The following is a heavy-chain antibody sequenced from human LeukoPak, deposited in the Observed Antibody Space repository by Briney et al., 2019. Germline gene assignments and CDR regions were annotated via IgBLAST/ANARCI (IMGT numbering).Heavy chain of an antibody. D-gene: IGHD2-8*01. J-gene: IGHJ4*02. V-gene: IGHV3-30*14. Sequence: PGGSLRLSCAASGFIFTNFAMHWVRQAPGKGLEWVAVISYDGRQKYYADSVKGRFTISRDNSKNTLFLQMNSLRDEDTAVYYCTRVYLERLTAGYFDHWGQGTLVTVSP. CDR3: TRVYLERLTAGYFDH. CDR1: GFIFTNFA. CDR2: ISYDGRQK.